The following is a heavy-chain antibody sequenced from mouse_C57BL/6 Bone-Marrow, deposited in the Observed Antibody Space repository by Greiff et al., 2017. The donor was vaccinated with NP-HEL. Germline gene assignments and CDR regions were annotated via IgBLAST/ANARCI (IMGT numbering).Heavy chain of an antibody. CDR2: ISDGGSYT. CDR1: GFTFSSYA. CDR3: ARDRTAVVPSYAMDY. V-gene: IGHV5-4*01. D-gene: IGHD1-1*01. Sequence: EVQVVESGGGLVKPGGSLKLSCAASGFTFSSYAMSWVRQTPEKRLEWVATISDGGSYTYYPDNVKGRFTISRDTAKNNLYLQMSHLKSEDTAMYYCARDRTAVVPSYAMDYWGQGTSVTVSS. J-gene: IGHJ4*01.